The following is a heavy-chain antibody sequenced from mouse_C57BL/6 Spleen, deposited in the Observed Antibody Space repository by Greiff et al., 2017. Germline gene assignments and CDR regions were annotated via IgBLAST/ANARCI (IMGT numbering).Heavy chain of an antibody. CDR3: SKIYYDCDEGSLY. V-gene: IGHV1-15*01. Sequence: VQLQQSGAELVRPGASVTLSCKASGYTFTDYEMHWVKQTPVHGLEWIGAIDPETGGTAYNQKVKGKAILTADKSSSTAYMELRSLTSEDSAVYYYSKIYYDCDEGSLYWGQGTSLTVSS. J-gene: IGHJ2*02. D-gene: IGHD2-4*01. CDR2: IDPETGGT. CDR1: GYTFTDYE.